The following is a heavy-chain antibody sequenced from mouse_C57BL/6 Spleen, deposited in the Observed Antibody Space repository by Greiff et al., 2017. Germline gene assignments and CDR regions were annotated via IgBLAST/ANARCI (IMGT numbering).Heavy chain of an antibody. CDR3: ARPGSSPYYYAMDY. Sequence: VHVKQSGPVLVKPGASVKMSCKASGYTFTDYYMNWVKQSHGKSLEWIGVINPYNGGTSYNQKFKGKATLTVDKSSSTAYMELNSLTSEDSAVYYCARPGSSPYYYAMDYWGQGTSVTVSS. CDR1: GYTFTDYY. J-gene: IGHJ4*01. V-gene: IGHV1-19*01. D-gene: IGHD1-1*01. CDR2: INPYNGGT.